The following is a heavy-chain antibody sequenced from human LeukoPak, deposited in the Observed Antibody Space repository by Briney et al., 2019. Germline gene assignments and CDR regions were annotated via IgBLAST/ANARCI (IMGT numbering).Heavy chain of an antibody. CDR2: INHSGST. V-gene: IGHV4-34*01. J-gene: IGHJ4*02. D-gene: IGHD3-10*01. Sequence: SETLSLTCAVYGGSFSGYYWSWIRQPPGKGLEWIGEINHSGSTNYNPSLKSRVTISVDTSKNQFSLKLSSVTAADTAVYYCARWAAGGSYCLDYWGQGILVTVSS. CDR3: ARWAAGGSYCLDY. CDR1: GGSFSGYY.